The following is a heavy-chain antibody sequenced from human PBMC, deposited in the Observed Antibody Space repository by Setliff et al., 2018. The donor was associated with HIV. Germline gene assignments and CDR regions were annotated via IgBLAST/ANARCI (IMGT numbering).Heavy chain of an antibody. Sequence: PSETLSLTCTVFGASIDRFFWSWIRQPPGKGLEWIGNVFFSGVATYNPSLKSRVTVSIQTSRSQFSLTLRSVTAADTATYYCARQPRGFSYSYFDYWGQGALVTVSS. J-gene: IGHJ4*02. V-gene: IGHV4-59*01. CDR3: ARQPRGFSYSYFDY. CDR2: VFFSGVA. CDR1: GASIDRFF. D-gene: IGHD5-18*01.